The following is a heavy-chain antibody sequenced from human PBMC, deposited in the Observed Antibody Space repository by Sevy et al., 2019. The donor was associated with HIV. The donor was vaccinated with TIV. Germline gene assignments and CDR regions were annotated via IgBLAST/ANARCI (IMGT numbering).Heavy chain of an antibody. J-gene: IGHJ6*02. V-gene: IGHV1-8*01. Sequence: ASVKVSSKASGYTFTSYDINWVRQATGQGLEWMGWMNPNSGNTGYAQKFQGRVTMTRNTSISTAYMELSSLRSEDTAVYYCARGDGERFLEWLLYDYGMDVWGQGTTVTVSS. CDR3: ARGDGERFLEWLLYDYGMDV. D-gene: IGHD3-3*01. CDR2: MNPNSGNT. CDR1: GYTFTSYD.